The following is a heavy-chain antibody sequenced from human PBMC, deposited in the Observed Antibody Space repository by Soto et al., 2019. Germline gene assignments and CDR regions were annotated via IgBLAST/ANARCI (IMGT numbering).Heavy chain of an antibody. CDR2: IIPIFGTA. V-gene: IGHV1-69*06. Sequence: SVKVSCKASGGTFSSYAISWVRQAPGQGLEWMGGIIPIFGTANYAQKFQGRVTITADKSTSTAYMELSSLRSEDTAVYYCARDEAVAGAQFDYWGQGTLVTGSS. J-gene: IGHJ4*02. D-gene: IGHD6-19*01. CDR1: GGTFSSYA. CDR3: ARDEAVAGAQFDY.